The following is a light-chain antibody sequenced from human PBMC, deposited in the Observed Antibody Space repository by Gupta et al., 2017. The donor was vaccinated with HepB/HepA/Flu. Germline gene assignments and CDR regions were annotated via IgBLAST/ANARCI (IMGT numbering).Light chain of an antibody. CDR1: QSVSSSY. V-gene: IGKV3-20*01. Sequence: EIVLTQSPGTLSLSPGERATLSCRASQSVSSSYLAWYQQKPGQAPRLLIYGASSRATGIPDRFSGGGSGTDFTLTISRLYPEYFAVYYCQQTGSFGQGTKLEIK. CDR3: QQTGS. J-gene: IGKJ2*04. CDR2: GAS.